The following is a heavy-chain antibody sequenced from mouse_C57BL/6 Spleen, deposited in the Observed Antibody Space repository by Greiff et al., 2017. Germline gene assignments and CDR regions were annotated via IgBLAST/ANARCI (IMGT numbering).Heavy chain of an antibody. Sequence: EVQLQQSGAELVRPGASVKLSCTASGFNIKDDYMHWVKQRPEQGLEWIGWIDPENGDTEYASKFQGKATITADTSSNTAYLQLSSLTSEDTAVYYCTTRDGYLYYCDYWGQGTTLTVSS. CDR3: TTRDGYLYYCDY. V-gene: IGHV14-4*01. CDR1: GFNIKDDY. D-gene: IGHD2-3*01. CDR2: IDPENGDT. J-gene: IGHJ2*01.